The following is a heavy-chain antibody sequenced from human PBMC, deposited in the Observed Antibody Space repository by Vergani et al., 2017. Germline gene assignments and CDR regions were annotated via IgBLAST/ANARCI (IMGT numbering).Heavy chain of an antibody. CDR3: ARNPSNGGVFDP. CDR1: GYTFTSYD. CDR2: INPNSGDT. J-gene: IGHJ5*02. D-gene: IGHD2-8*01. Sequence: QVQLVQSGPEVKKPGASVEVSCKASGYTFTSYDINWVRQAPGQGLEWMGWINPNSGDTGYARKFQGRVTITRNTAISTAYMELSSLRSEDTAVYYCARNPSNGGVFDPWGQGTLVIVSS. V-gene: IGHV1-8*03.